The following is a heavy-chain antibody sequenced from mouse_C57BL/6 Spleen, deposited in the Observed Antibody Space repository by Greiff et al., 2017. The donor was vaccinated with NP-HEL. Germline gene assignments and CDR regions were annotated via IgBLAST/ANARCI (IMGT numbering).Heavy chain of an antibody. V-gene: IGHV3-6*01. J-gene: IGHJ1*03. Sequence: EVQRVESGPGLVKPSQSLSLTCSVTGYSITSGYYWNWIRQFPGNKLEWMGYISYDGSNNYNPSFKKRNSITRDTSKNQFFLKLKSVTTEDTATYYCASYYYGSSYYWYFDVWGTGTTVTVSS. CDR2: ISYDGSN. CDR1: GYSITSGYY. D-gene: IGHD1-1*01. CDR3: ASYYYGSSYYWYFDV.